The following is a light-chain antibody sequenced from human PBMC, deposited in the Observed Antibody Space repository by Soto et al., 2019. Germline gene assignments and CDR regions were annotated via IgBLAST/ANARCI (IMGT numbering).Light chain of an antibody. V-gene: IGLV1-47*01. Sequence: QSVLTQPPSASGTPGQRVTISCSGITSNIGSNYVYWYQQLPGTAPKLLIYRNNQRPSGVPDRFSGSESGTSASLAISGLRSDDEADYFCATWDDSLNGFYVFGTGTKVTVL. CDR2: RNN. CDR3: ATWDDSLNGFYV. J-gene: IGLJ1*01. CDR1: TSNIGSNY.